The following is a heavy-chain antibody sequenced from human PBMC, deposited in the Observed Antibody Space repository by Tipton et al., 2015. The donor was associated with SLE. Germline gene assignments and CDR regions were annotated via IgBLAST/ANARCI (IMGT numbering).Heavy chain of an antibody. CDR1: GGSISSYY. Sequence: TLSLTCTASGGSISSYYWSWIRQPPGKGLEWIGYIYYSGSTNYNPSLKSRVTISVDTSKNQFSLKLSSVTAADTAVYYCARDAPWGVRGVIDYWGQGTLVTVSS. CDR2: IYYSGST. J-gene: IGHJ4*02. CDR3: ARDAPWGVRGVIDY. V-gene: IGHV4-59*12. D-gene: IGHD3-10*01.